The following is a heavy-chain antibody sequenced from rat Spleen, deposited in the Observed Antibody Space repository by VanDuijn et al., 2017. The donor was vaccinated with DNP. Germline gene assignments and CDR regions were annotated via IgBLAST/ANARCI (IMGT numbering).Heavy chain of an antibody. CDR3: ARGGSYFDY. J-gene: IGHJ2*01. CDR2: ISYDGGST. CDR1: GFIFSDYD. V-gene: IGHV5-22*01. Sequence: EVQLVESGGGLVAPRGSLKLSCAASGFIFSDYDLAWVRQAPTKGLEWVAYISYDGGSTYYGDSVKGRFTISRDNAKSTLYLQMNSLRSEDMATYYCARGGSYFDYWGQGVMVTVSS. D-gene: IGHD5-1*01.